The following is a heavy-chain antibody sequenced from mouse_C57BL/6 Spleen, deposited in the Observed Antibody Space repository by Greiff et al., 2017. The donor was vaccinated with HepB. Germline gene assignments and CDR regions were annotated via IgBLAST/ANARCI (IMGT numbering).Heavy chain of an antibody. Sequence: QVQLKESGAELAKPGASVKLSCKASGYTFTSYWMHWVKQRPGQGLEWIGYINPSSGYTKYNQKFKDKATLTADKSSSTAYMQLSSLTYEDSAVYYCARRITTVGDYFDYWGQGTTLTVSS. D-gene: IGHD1-1*01. CDR1: GYTFTSYW. V-gene: IGHV1-7*01. CDR2: INPSSGYT. J-gene: IGHJ2*01. CDR3: ARRITTVGDYFDY.